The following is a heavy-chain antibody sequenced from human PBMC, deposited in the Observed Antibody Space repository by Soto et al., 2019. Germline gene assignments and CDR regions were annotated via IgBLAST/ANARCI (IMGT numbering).Heavy chain of an antibody. CDR1: GFTLSSYA. CDR3: AKDRGILWFGEFRT. Sequence: PVGSLRLSFAASGFTLSSYAMGGVRQAPGKGLEWVSAIIGRGGSTYYADSVKGRFTTPRANSTTTLYLQMHSLRAEDTAVYYGAKDRGILWFGEFRTWGQGTLVTVSS. D-gene: IGHD3-10*01. CDR2: IIGRGGST. V-gene: IGHV3-23*01. J-gene: IGHJ5*02.